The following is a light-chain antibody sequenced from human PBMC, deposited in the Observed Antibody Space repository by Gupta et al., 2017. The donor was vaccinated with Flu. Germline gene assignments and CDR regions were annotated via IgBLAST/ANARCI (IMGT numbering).Light chain of an antibody. CDR2: QDS. CDR1: KLGDKY. CDR3: QAWDTFVV. J-gene: IGLJ2*01. Sequence: SYELTQPPSVSVSPGQTASLTCSGDKLGDKYACWYQQKPGQSPVLVIYQDSKRPAGNPERFSGSNSGNTGTLTSSGTQAMDEGDYYCQAWDTFVVFGGGTKLTVL. V-gene: IGLV3-1*01.